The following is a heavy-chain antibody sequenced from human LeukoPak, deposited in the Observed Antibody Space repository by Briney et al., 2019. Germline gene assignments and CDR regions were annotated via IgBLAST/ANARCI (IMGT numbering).Heavy chain of an antibody. D-gene: IGHD6-19*01. V-gene: IGHV3-23*01. Sequence: GGSPRLSCAASGFTFSTYAMSWVRQAPGKGLEWVSAISGSGGNTYYADSVKGRFTISRDTSKNTLYLQMNSLRAEDTAVYYCARVDSSGWYYFDYWGQGTLVTVSS. J-gene: IGHJ4*02. CDR3: ARVDSSGWYYFDY. CDR1: GFTFSTYA. CDR2: ISGSGGNT.